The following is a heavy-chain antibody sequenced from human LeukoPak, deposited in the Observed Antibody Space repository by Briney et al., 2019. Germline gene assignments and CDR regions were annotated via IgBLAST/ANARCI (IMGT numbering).Heavy chain of an antibody. D-gene: IGHD6-13*01. J-gene: IGHJ4*02. CDR1: GFTFSSYS. CDR2: ISSSSSYI. Sequence: MPGGSLRLSCAASGFTFSSYSMNWVRQAPGKGPEWVSSISSSSSYIYYADSVKGRFTISRDNAKNSLYLQVNSLRAEDTAVYYCARDGFSSSWYSILWGQGTLVTVSS. CDR3: ARDGFSSSWYSIL. V-gene: IGHV3-21*01.